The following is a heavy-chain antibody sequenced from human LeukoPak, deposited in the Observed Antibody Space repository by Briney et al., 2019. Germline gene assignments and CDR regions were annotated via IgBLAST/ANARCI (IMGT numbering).Heavy chain of an antibody. D-gene: IGHD3-9*01. Sequence: GGSLRLSCAASGFTFSSYAMSWVRQAPGKGLECVSAIGGSGGSTYYADSVKGRFTISRDNSKNTLYLQMNSLRAEDTAVYYCAKAAYYDILTALCDYWGQGTLVTVSS. CDR3: AKAAYYDILTALCDY. CDR1: GFTFSSYA. V-gene: IGHV3-23*01. CDR2: IGGSGGST. J-gene: IGHJ4*02.